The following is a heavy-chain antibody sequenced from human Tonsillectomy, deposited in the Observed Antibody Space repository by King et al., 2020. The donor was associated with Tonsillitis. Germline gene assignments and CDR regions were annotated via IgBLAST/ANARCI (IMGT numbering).Heavy chain of an antibody. CDR3: ASGLYYYDSSGYYYFNFDY. CDR2: SIPIFGTA. CDR1: GDTFDSFA. D-gene: IGHD3-22*01. J-gene: IGHJ4*02. Sequence: GQLVQSGAEVKKPGSSVRVSCKASGDTFDSFAISWVRQAPGQGLEWMGGSIPIFGTANYAQNFQGRVTITADKSTSTAYMELNSLRSEDTAVYFCASGLYYYDSSGYYYFNFDYWGQGTLVTVSS. V-gene: IGHV1-69*06.